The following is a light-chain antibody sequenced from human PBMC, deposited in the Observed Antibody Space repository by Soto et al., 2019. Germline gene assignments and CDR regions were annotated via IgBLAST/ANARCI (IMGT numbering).Light chain of an antibody. J-gene: IGLJ2*01. CDR1: SSNIGNNY. CDR3: GTWDTSLSAVV. CDR2: DNN. Sequence: QSVLTQPPSVSAAPGQKVTISCSGSSSNIGNNYISCYQQLPVTAPKLLIYDNNKRPSGIPDLFSGSKAGTSATLGITGLQTGDEADYYCGTWDTSLSAVVFGGGTKLTVL. V-gene: IGLV1-51*01.